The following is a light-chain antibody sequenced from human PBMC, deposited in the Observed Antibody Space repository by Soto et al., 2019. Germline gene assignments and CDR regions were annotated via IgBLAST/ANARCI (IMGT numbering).Light chain of an antibody. CDR2: LVY. V-gene: IGKV2-28*01. Sequence: IVMTQSPLSLPVTPGESASISCRSSQSLLHSNGYSYLDWYLQKPGQSPQLLISLVYYRASGVPDRFSGSGSGTDFTLKISRVEADDVGLYYCMQALQTPPYTFGQGTKLEIK. CDR3: MQALQTPPYT. CDR1: QSLLHSNGYSY. J-gene: IGKJ2*01.